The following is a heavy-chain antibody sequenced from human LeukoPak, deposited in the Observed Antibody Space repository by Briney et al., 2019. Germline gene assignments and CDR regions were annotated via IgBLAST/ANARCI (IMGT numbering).Heavy chain of an antibody. D-gene: IGHD2-21*01. CDR1: AFTFSSYA. Sequence: GGSLRLSCAASAFTFSSYAMSWVRQAPGKGLEWVSAISSSGSSTYYADSVRGRFTTSRDNSKNTLNLQMNSLRAEDAAVYYCARGYSSDNWGQGTLVTVSS. V-gene: IGHV3-23*01. CDR3: ARGYSSDN. J-gene: IGHJ4*02. CDR2: ISSSGSST.